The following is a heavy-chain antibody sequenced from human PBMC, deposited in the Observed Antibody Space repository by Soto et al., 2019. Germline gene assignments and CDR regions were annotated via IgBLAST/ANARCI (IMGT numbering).Heavy chain of an antibody. CDR3: ARDRYWSGGRCTRFEYFQH. J-gene: IGHJ1*01. V-gene: IGHV3-30-3*01. D-gene: IGHD2-15*01. Sequence: SLRLSCAASGFTFSSYAMHWVRQAPGKGLEWVAVISYDGSNKYYADSVKGRFTISRDNSKNTPYLQMNSLRAEDTAVYYCARDRYWSGGRCTRFEYFQHWGQGTLVTVSS. CDR2: ISYDGSNK. CDR1: GFTFSSYA.